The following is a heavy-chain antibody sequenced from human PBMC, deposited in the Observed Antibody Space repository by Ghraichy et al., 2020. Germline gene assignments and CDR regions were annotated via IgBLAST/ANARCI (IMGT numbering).Heavy chain of an antibody. CDR1: GGSITGNPYY. CDR2: IFYSGTT. J-gene: IGHJ6*02. D-gene: IGHD4-23*01. V-gene: IGHV4-39*01. CDR3: AKSDGGNRYYYYGMDV. Sequence: LTCTVSGGSITGNPYYWGWIRQPPGKGLEWIGTIFYSGTTYFNPSLKSRLTISIDTSKTQFSLKLSSVTAADSAVYYCAKSDGGNRYYYYGMDVWGQGTTVIVSS.